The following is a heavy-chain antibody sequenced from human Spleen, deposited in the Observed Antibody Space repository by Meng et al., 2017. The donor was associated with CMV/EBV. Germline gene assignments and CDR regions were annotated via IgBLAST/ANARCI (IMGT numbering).Heavy chain of an antibody. D-gene: IGHD3-22*01. J-gene: IGHJ4*02. Sequence: GSAGSIISGGYYWSWIRQPPAKRLEWIGYIYCGGSPYYNPSLESRVTISVDTSKNQFSLKLSSVTAADTAVYYCARVSLLRYYFDYWGQGTLVTVSS. CDR3: ARVSLLRYYFDY. CDR2: IYCGGSP. V-gene: IGHV4-31*02. CDR1: AGSIISGGYY.